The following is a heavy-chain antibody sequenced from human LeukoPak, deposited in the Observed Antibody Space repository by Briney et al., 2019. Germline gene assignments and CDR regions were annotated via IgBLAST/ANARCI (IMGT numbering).Heavy chain of an antibody. D-gene: IGHD6-13*01. CDR3: ARETPSGIAAANGFDY. CDR2: ISSSSSYI. V-gene: IGHV3-21*01. J-gene: IGHJ4*02. Sequence: PGGSLRLSCAASGFTFSSYSMNWVRQAPGKGLECVSSISSSSSYIYYADSVKGRFTISRDNAKNSLYLQMNSLRAEDTAVYYCARETPSGIAAANGFDYWGQGTLVTVSS. CDR1: GFTFSSYS.